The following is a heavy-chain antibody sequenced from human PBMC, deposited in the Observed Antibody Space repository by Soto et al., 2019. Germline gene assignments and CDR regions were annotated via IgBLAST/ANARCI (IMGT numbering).Heavy chain of an antibody. J-gene: IGHJ4*02. V-gene: IGHV3-23*01. CDR1: GFTFSSYA. CDR3: AKDPVWWSVGADNFDY. D-gene: IGHD1-26*01. Sequence: GGSLRLSCAASGFTFSSYAMSWVRQAPGKGLEWVSAISGSGGSTYYADSVKGRFTISRDNSKNTLYLQMNSLRAEDTAVYYCAKDPVWWSVGADNFDYWGQGTLVTVSS. CDR2: ISGSGGST.